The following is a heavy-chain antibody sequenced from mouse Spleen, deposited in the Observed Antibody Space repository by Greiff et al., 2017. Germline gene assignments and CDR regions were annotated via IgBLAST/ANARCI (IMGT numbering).Heavy chain of an antibody. CDR2: IYPGDGDT. Sequence: QVQLQQSGAELVKPGASVKISCKASGYAFSSYWMNWVKQRPGKGLEWIGQIYPGDGDTNYNGKFKGKATLTADKSSSTAYMQLSSLTSEDSAVYFCARSSTMTGGWYFDVWGAGTTVTVSS. J-gene: IGHJ1*01. CDR3: ARSSTMTGGWYFDV. V-gene: IGHV1-80*01. D-gene: IGHD2-4*01. CDR1: GYAFSSYW.